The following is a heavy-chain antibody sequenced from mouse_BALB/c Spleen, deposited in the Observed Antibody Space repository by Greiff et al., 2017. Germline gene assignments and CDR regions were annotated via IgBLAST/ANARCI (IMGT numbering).Heavy chain of an antibody. CDR2: ISTYYGDA. CDR3: ASGESYYWYFDV. J-gene: IGHJ1*01. Sequence: QVQLKESGAELVRPGVSVKISCKGSGYTFTDYAMHWVKQSHAKSLEWIGVISTYYGDASYNQKFKGKATMTVDKSSSTAYMELARLTSEDSAIYYCASGESYYWYFDVWGAGTTVTVSS. D-gene: IGHD2-12*01. V-gene: IGHV1S137*01. CDR1: GYTFTDYA.